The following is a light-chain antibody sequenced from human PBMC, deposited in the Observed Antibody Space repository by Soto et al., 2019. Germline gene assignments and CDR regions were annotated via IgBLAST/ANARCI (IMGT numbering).Light chain of an antibody. V-gene: IGKV1-5*01. CDR3: QQYTNFPLT. CDR2: EAS. CDR1: QSIRRW. Sequence: DIQMTQSPSTLSASVGDRVTITCRASQSIRRWLAWYQQKPGKAPKLLIHEASRLESGVPSRFSGSESGTAFTLTSSGLHPDDFATYYCQQYTNFPLTVGVGTTVEIK. J-gene: IGKJ4*01.